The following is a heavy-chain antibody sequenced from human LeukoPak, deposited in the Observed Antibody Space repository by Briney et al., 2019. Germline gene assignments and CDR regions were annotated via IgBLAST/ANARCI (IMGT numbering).Heavy chain of an antibody. Sequence: HGESLTISCKGSGYSFTSYWIGWVRQMPGKGLEWMGIIYPRDSDTVYSPSFQGQVTMSVDRSISTAYLQWSSLKASDTAIYYCARRDYGGHAAYFDYWGQGTQVTVSS. V-gene: IGHV5-51*01. J-gene: IGHJ4*02. CDR2: IYPRDSDT. D-gene: IGHD4-17*01. CDR3: ARRDYGGHAAYFDY. CDR1: GYSFTSYW.